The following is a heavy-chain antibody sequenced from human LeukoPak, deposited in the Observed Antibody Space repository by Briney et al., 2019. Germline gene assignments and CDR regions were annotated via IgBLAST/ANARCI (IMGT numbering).Heavy chain of an antibody. V-gene: IGHV1-69*04. J-gene: IGHJ6*02. CDR1: GGTFSSYA. Sequence: SVKVSCKASGGTFSSYAISWVRQAPGQGLEWMGRIIPILGIANYAQKFRGRVTITADKSTSTAYMELSSLRSEDTAVYYCARGVEPGGMDVWGQGTTVTVSS. CDR2: IIPILGIA. CDR3: ARGVEPGGMDV.